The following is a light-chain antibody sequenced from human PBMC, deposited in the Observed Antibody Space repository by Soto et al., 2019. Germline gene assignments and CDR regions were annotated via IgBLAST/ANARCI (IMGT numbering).Light chain of an antibody. Sequence: QSVLTQPASVSGSPGQSITISCTETSSDVGGYNSVSWYQQHPGKAPKLMIFEVSNRPSGVSNRFSGSKSGNTASLTISGLQAEDEAEYYCSSYTNINTRACVFGTGTKVTVL. J-gene: IGLJ1*01. CDR3: SSYTNINTRACV. V-gene: IGLV2-14*01. CDR1: SSDVGGYNS. CDR2: EVS.